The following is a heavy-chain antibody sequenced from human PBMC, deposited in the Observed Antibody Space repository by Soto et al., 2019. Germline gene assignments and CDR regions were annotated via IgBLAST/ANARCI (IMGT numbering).Heavy chain of an antibody. CDR2: IFYSGDT. D-gene: IGHD2-2*01. Sequence: PSETLSLTCTVSGGSVSSGSYYWSWIRQPPGKGLEWIGYIFYSGDTNYNPSLKSRVTMSVDTSKNQSSLKLSYVNAADTVIYYCARHSSTSQNNRYYYGMDVWGQGTTVTVSS. J-gene: IGHJ6*02. CDR3: ARHSSTSQNNRYYYGMDV. CDR1: GGSVSSGSYY. V-gene: IGHV4-61*01.